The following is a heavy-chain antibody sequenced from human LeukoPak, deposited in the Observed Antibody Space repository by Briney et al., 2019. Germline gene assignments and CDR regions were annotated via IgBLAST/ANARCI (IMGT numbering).Heavy chain of an antibody. CDR2: ISGSGHDI. Sequence: SGGSLRLSCVVSGFSFSDSYMTWIRQTPGKGLESLAYISGSGHDIYYTDSVKGRFTISRDNAKDSLYLQMNGLRPEDTALYYCSTDPRLLIYWGHGTLVTVSS. CDR3: STDPRLLIY. CDR1: GFSFSDSY. V-gene: IGHV3-11*01. D-gene: IGHD2-8*01. J-gene: IGHJ4*01.